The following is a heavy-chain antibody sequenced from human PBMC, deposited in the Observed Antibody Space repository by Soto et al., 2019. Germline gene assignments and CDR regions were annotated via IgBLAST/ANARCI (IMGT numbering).Heavy chain of an antibody. V-gene: IGHV1-69*04. CDR1: GGTLSSYT. CDR3: ARDKGYCSDTSCPDFDY. Sequence: SVKVSCKASGGTLSSYTFSRVRQAPGQGLEWMGRVIPNLGVTNYAKKFQGRFTIVVDTSTSTAYMELNSLRYEDTAVYYCARDKGYCSDTSCPDFDYWGQGPLVTVPP. CDR2: VIPNLGVT. D-gene: IGHD2-15*01. J-gene: IGHJ4*02.